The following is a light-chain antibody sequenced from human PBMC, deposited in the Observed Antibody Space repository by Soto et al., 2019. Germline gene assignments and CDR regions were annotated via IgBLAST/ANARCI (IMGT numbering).Light chain of an antibody. V-gene: IGLV2-14*01. CDR3: SSYTSSSTRV. Sequence: QSALTQPASVSGSPGQSITISCTGTSSDVGGYNYVSWYQQHPGKAPQLMIYEVSNRPSGVSNRFSGSKSGNTASLPISGLQAEDEADYYCSSYTSSSTRVFGGGTKLTVL. J-gene: IGLJ3*02. CDR1: SSDVGGYNY. CDR2: EVS.